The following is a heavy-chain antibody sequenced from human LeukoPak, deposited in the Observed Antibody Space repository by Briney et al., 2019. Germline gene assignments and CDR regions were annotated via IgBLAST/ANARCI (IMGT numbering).Heavy chain of an antibody. D-gene: IGHD2-2*01. V-gene: IGHV4-39*07. CDR3: ARGSSSTSLFDI. J-gene: IGHJ3*02. CDR1: GGSISSSSYY. Sequence: SETLSLTCTVSGGSISSSSYYWGWIRQPPGKGLEWIGSIYYSGSTYYNPSLKSRVTISVDTSKNQFSLKLSSVTAADTAVYYCARGSSSTSLFDIGGQGTMVTVSS. CDR2: IYYSGST.